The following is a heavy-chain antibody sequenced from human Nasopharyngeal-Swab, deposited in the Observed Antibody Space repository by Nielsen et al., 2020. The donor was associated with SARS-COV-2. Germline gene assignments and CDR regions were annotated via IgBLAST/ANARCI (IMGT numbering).Heavy chain of an antibody. CDR3: AREKGYQVLLDYYYHGLDV. D-gene: IGHD3-10*01. J-gene: IGHJ6*02. CDR2: IRPIGTST. CDR1: GFTFSDSY. Sequence: GGSLRLSCVASGFTFSDSYMAWILQAPGTGLEWVSYIRPIGTSTDSADSVKGRFTISRDNANNLLYLHLNRLRGDDTAVYFCAREKGYQVLLDYYYHGLDVWCHGTAVTVSS. V-gene: IGHV3-11*01.